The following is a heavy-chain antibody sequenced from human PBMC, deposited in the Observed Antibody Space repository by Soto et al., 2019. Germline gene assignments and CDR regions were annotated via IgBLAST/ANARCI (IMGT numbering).Heavy chain of an antibody. D-gene: IGHD2-2*01. V-gene: IGHV3-48*01. CDR1: GFTFRNYG. J-gene: IGHJ5*02. CDR2: IGIGSSTK. Sequence: PGGSLRLSCAASGFTFRNYGMNWVRQAPGKGLEWVSYIGIGSSTKYYADSVKGRFTISRDNSKNTLYLQMNSLRAEDTAVYYCAGGGYCISTSCYLNWFDPWGQGTLVTVSS. CDR3: AGGGYCISTSCYLNWFDP.